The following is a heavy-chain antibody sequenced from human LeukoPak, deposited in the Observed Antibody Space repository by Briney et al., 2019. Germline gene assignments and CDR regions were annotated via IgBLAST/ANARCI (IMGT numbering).Heavy chain of an antibody. Sequence: GGSLRLSCAASGFTFSSYSMNWVRQAPGKGLEWVSSISSSSSYIYYADSVKGRFTISRDNSKNTLYLQMNSLRAEDTAVYYCASFSYYYGSGSFDIWGQGTMVTVSS. V-gene: IGHV3-21*04. D-gene: IGHD3-10*01. CDR1: GFTFSSYS. CDR3: ASFSYYYGSGSFDI. CDR2: ISSSSSYI. J-gene: IGHJ3*02.